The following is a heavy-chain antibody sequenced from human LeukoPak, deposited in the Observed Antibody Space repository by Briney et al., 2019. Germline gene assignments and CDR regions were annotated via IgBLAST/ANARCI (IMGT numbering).Heavy chain of an antibody. J-gene: IGHJ4*02. V-gene: IGHV3-74*01. CDR1: GFTFRTSW. CDR2: IDIDGSST. D-gene: IGHD5-18*01. CDR3: ARDRGGYGPTTTDY. Sequence: PGGSLRLSCAASGFTFRTSWMRWVRQVPGKGPVWVSRIDIDGSSTIYADSVMGRFTISRDNAKNTLYLQMNSLRAEDTAVYYCARDRGGYGPTTTDYWGQGTLVTVSS.